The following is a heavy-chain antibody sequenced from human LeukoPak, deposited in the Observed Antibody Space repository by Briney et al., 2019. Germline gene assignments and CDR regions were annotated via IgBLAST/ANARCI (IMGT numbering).Heavy chain of an antibody. D-gene: IGHD3-22*01. CDR2: IYHSGST. Sequence: SETLSLTCTVSGYSISSGYYWGWIRQPPGKGLEWIGSIYHSGSTYYNPSLKSRVTISVDTSENQFSLKLSSVTAADTAVYYCARGYYYDSSGYYYNNAFDIWGQGTMVTVSS. J-gene: IGHJ3*02. CDR1: GYSISSGYY. CDR3: ARGYYYDSSGYYYNNAFDI. V-gene: IGHV4-38-2*02.